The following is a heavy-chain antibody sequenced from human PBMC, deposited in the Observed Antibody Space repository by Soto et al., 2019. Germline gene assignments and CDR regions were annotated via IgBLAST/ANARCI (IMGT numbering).Heavy chain of an antibody. D-gene: IGHD3-3*01. CDR2: IDHSGYT. V-gene: IGHV4-34*01. CDR3: ARVRDWFDP. J-gene: IGHJ5*02. Sequence: SDTLSLTCAVYGGAFSGYYWNWIRQPPGKGLEWIGEIDHSGYTNYNPSPKSRVTISVDTSKNQFSLRLTSVTAADTAVYYCARVRDWFDPWGQGTLVTVSS. CDR1: GGAFSGYY.